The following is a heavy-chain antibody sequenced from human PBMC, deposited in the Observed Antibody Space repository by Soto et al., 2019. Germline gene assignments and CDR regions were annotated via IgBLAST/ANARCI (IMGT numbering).Heavy chain of an antibody. J-gene: IGHJ6*02. D-gene: IGHD3-3*01. Sequence: ASVKVSCKASGGTFSNYAISWVRQAPGQGLEWMGGIIPIFGTANYAQKFQGRVTITADKSTSTAYMELSSLRSEDTAVYYCATHGGVLRFLEWSKPYYYGMDVWGQGTTVTASS. V-gene: IGHV1-69*06. CDR3: ATHGGVLRFLEWSKPYYYGMDV. CDR1: GGTFSNYA. CDR2: IIPIFGTA.